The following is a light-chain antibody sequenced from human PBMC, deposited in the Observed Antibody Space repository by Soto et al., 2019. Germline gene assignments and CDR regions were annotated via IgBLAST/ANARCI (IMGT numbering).Light chain of an antibody. V-gene: IGKV3-15*01. CDR1: QSVSSN. CDR2: GAS. Sequence: ATLSVSPGERATLSCRASQSVSSNLVWYQQKPGQAPRLLIYGASTRVTGIPARFSGSGSGTEFTLTISSLQSEDFAVYYCQQYHNWWTFGQ. CDR3: QQYHNWWT. J-gene: IGKJ1*01.